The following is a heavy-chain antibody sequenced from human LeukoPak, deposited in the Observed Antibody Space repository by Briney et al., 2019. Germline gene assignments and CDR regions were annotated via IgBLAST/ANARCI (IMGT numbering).Heavy chain of an antibody. V-gene: IGHV4-39*07. CDR1: GGSISSSSYY. CDR2: IYYSGST. J-gene: IGHJ4*02. CDR3: ARVSQGDY. Sequence: SETLSLTCTVSGGSISSSSYYWGWIRQPPGKGLEWIGSIYYSGSTYYNPSLKSRVTISVDTSKNQFSLKLSSVTAADTAVYYCARVSQGDYWGQGTLVTVSS.